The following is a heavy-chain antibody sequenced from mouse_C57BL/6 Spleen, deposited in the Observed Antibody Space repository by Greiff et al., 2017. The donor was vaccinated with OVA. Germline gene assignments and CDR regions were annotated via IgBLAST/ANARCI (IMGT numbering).Heavy chain of an antibody. CDR3: ARDSSGYGFAY. D-gene: IGHD3-2*02. V-gene: IGHV3-1*01. CDR2: ISYSGST. CDR1: GYSITSGYD. Sequence: EVQLQESGPGMVKPSQSLSLTCTVTGYSITSGYDWHWIRHFPGNKLEWMGYISYSGSTNYNPSLKSRISITHDTSKNHFFLKLNSVTTEDTATYYCARDSSGYGFAYWGQGTLVTVSA. J-gene: IGHJ3*01.